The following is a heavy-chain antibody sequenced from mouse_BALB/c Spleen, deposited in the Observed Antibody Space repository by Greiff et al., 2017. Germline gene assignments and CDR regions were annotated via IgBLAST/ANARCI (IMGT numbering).Heavy chain of an antibody. V-gene: IGHV14-4*02. J-gene: IGHJ2*01. CDR1: GFNITDYY. D-gene: IGHD2-1*01. CDR2: IDPENGDT. CDR3: NEGGNYYFDY. Sequence: EVQLQQSGAELVRPGASVKLSCTASGFNITDYYMHWVKQRPEQGLEWIGWIDPENGDTEYAPKFQGKATMTADTSSNTAYLQLSSLTSEDTAVYYCNEGGNYYFDYWGQGTTLTVSS.